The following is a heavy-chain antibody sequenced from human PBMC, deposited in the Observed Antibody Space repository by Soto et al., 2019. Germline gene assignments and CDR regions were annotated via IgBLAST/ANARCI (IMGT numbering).Heavy chain of an antibody. CDR1: GGSISPFY. CDR2: LYYSDNT. J-gene: IGHJ4*02. CDR3: ARVGGVAARTFDY. Sequence: SETLSRTCTVSGGSISPFYWSWVRQPPGEGLEWIGYLYYSDNTNYNPSLKSRVTISVDASKNQVSLRLTSVTAADTAVYYCARVGGVAARTFDYWGQGTVVTVSS. V-gene: IGHV4-59*01. D-gene: IGHD3-16*01.